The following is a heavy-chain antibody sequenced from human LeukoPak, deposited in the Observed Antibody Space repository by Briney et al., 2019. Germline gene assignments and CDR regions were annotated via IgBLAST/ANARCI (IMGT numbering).Heavy chain of an antibody. Sequence: SETLSLTCTVSGGSISSYYWSWIRQPPGKGLEWIGSIYYSGSTYYNPSLKSRVTISVDTSKNQFSLKLSSVTAADTAVYYCARDLTGSSLFGYWGQGTLVTVSS. J-gene: IGHJ4*02. CDR2: IYYSGST. D-gene: IGHD3-10*01. CDR1: GGSISSYY. V-gene: IGHV4-39*07. CDR3: ARDLTGSSLFGY.